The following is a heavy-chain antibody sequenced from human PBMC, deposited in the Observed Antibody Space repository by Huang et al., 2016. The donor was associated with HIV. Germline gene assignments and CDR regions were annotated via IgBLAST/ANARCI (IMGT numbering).Heavy chain of an antibody. CDR2: IRFDGGNK. CDR1: GFSFSHYG. D-gene: IGHD2-21*02. V-gene: IGHV3-30*02. Sequence: QEQLVESGGGVVQPGGSLRLSCATSGFSFSHYGVHWVRQAPGKGLEWVAFIRFDGGNKHDADSAKGRFTISRDNSKKMLFLEMNSLRGDDTAFYYCATDLGGYSFDYWGQGALVSVSS. J-gene: IGHJ4*02. CDR3: ATDLGGYSFDY.